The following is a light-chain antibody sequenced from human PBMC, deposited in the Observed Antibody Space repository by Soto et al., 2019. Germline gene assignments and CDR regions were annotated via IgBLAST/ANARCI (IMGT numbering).Light chain of an antibody. CDR1: SSDVGHYNY. CDR3: CSYTTTTSRV. CDR2: DVS. V-gene: IGLV2-14*03. Sequence: QSALTQPASVSGSPGQSITISCTGTSSDVGHYNYVSWYQQHPGNAPKLMVYDVSTRASGISDRFSGSKSGNTASLTISGLQAEDEADYYFCSYTTTTSRVFGTGTKLTVL. J-gene: IGLJ1*01.